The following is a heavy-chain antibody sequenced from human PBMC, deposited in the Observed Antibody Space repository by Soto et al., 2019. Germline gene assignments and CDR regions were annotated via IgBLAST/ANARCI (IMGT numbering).Heavy chain of an antibody. CDR3: AKDMQTYYDFWSGSQNYGMDV. D-gene: IGHD3-3*01. J-gene: IGHJ6*02. Sequence: PGGSLTISCATSGFTFSSYAMSLDRQAPGKGLKWVSAISGSGGSTYYADSVKGRFTISRDNSKNTLYLQMNSLRAEDTAVYYCAKDMQTYYDFWSGSQNYGMDVWGQGTTVTVSS. V-gene: IGHV3-23*01. CDR1: GFTFSSYA. CDR2: ISGSGGST.